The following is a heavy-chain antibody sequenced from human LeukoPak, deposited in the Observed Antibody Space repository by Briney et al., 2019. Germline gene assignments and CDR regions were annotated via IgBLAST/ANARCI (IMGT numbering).Heavy chain of an antibody. V-gene: IGHV3-23*01. J-gene: IGHJ4*02. CDR1: GFTFSNYA. D-gene: IGHD4-17*01. CDR2: ITRSADGS. CDR3: AKADYGDYAFDF. Sequence: PGGSLRLSCAASGFTFSNYAMSWVRQAPGKGLEWVSAITRSADGSYYADSVKGRFTIFRDNSKDTLYLQMNSLRAEDTAVYYCAKADYGDYAFDFWGQGTLVTVSS.